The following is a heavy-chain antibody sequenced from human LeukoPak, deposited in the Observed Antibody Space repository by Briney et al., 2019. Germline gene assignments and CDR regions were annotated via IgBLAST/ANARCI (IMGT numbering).Heavy chain of an antibody. Sequence: GGSLRLSCAASGFTFSSYGMHWVRQAPGKGLEWVAVISYDGSNKYYADSVKGRFTISRDNSKNTLYLQMNSLRAEDTAVYYCAKEGSRTTVTTAHKSEYYYYYYDMDVWGQGTTVTVSS. CDR1: GFTFSSYG. J-gene: IGHJ6*02. CDR2: ISYDGSNK. V-gene: IGHV3-30*18. D-gene: IGHD4-17*01. CDR3: AKEGSRTTVTTAHKSEYYYYYYDMDV.